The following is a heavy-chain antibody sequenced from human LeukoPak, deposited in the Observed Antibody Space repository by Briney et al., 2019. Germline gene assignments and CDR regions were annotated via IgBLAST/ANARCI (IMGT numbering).Heavy chain of an antibody. CDR3: ARDLGTAGRPNDY. CDR2: INHSGST. J-gene: IGHJ4*02. D-gene: IGHD2-21*02. V-gene: IGHV4-34*01. Sequence: PSETLSLTCAVYGGSFSGYYWSWIRQPPGKGLEWIGEINHSGSTNYNPSLKSRVTISVDKSKNQFSLKLNSVTAADTAVYFCARDLGTAGRPNDYWGQGILVTVSS. CDR1: GGSFSGYY.